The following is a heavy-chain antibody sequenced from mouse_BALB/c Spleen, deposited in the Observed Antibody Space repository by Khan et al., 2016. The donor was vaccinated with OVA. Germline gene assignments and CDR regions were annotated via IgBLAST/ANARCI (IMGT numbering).Heavy chain of an antibody. CDR2: ISGTGSYT. V-gene: IGHV5-9*02. J-gene: IGHJ3*01. Sequence: LQESGGGLVKPGGSLKLSCAASGFAFSSYDMSWVRQTPEKRLEWVATISGTGSYTYYPDSVKGRFTISRDNARNTLYLQMSSLRSEDTALYYCARPSYYGNPWFTYWGQGTLVTVSA. CDR1: GFAFSSYD. D-gene: IGHD2-10*01. CDR3: ARPSYYGNPWFTY.